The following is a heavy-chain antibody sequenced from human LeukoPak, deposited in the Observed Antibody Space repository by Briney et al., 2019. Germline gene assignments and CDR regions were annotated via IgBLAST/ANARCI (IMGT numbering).Heavy chain of an antibody. V-gene: IGHV3-64*01. Sequence: GGSLRLSCEVSGFTFSTSVMHWVRQAPGKGLEYVSGISDNGLDTHYGNSVEGRFTISRDNSKNSLYLQMDSLRDEDMAVYYCAREDHSSGHCGALDIWGQGTMVTVSS. J-gene: IGHJ3*02. D-gene: IGHD3-22*01. CDR2: ISDNGLDT. CDR3: AREDHSSGHCGALDI. CDR1: GFTFSTSV.